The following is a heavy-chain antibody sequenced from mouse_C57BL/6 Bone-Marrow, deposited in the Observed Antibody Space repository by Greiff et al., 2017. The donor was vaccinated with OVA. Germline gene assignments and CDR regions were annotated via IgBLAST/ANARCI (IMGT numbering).Heavy chain of an antibody. J-gene: IGHJ3*01. CDR1: GYTFTSYW. Sequence: VQLQQPGAELVRPGSSVKLSCKASGYTFTSYWMDWVKQRPGQGLEWIGNIYPSDSETHYNQKFKDKATLTVDKSSSTAYMQLSSLTSEDSAVYYCGGYDGLAYWGQGTLVTVSA. CDR3: GGYDGLAY. D-gene: IGHD2-3*01. CDR2: IYPSDSET. V-gene: IGHV1-61*01.